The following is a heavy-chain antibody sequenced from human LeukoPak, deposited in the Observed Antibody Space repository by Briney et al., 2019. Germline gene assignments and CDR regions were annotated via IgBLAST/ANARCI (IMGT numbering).Heavy chain of an antibody. V-gene: IGHV3-23*01. CDR3: AKGGGTESFYYYYYMDV. J-gene: IGHJ6*03. CDR1: GFTFSSYD. D-gene: IGHD2-15*01. Sequence: GGSLRLSCAASGFTFSSYDMTWVRQAPGKGLEWVSLISRSGGTTYYADSVKGRFTISRDNSKNTLYLQMNSLRAEDTAEYYCAKGGGTESFYYYYYMDVWGKGTTVTVSS. CDR2: ISRSGGTT.